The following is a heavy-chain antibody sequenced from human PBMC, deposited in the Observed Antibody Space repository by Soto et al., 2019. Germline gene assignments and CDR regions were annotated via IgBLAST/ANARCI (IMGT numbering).Heavy chain of an antibody. J-gene: IGHJ6*04. CDR3: ARMTIFGPLDV. CDR1: GGSISSSSYY. D-gene: IGHD3-3*01. Sequence: PSETLSLTCTVSGGSISSSSYYWGWIRQPPGKGLEWIGSIYYSGSTYYNPSLKSRVTISVDTSKNQFSLKLSSVTAADTAVYYCARMTIFGPLDVWGKGTTVTVSS. CDR2: IYYSGST. V-gene: IGHV4-39*01.